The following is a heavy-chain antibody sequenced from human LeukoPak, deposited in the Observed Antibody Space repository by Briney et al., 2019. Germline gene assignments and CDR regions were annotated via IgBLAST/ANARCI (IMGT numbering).Heavy chain of an antibody. CDR3: ARSSWGSYYPLFDY. CDR2: IWYDGTNK. CDR1: GFSFSNYG. Sequence: GGSLRLSCAASGFSFSNYGMHWVRQAPGKGLEWVAVIWYDGTNKYYADSVKGRFTFSRDNSKNTLYLQMNSLRAEDTAVYYCARSSWGSYYPLFDYWGQGTLVTVSS. V-gene: IGHV3-33*01. J-gene: IGHJ4*02. D-gene: IGHD3-10*01.